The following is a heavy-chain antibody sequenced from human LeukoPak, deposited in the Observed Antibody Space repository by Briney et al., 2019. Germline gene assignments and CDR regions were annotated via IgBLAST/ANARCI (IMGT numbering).Heavy chain of an antibody. CDR3: ARTVTTVTPFDY. J-gene: IGHJ4*02. CDR1: GYTFTGSW. CDR2: IYPGDSDT. D-gene: IGHD4-11*01. V-gene: IGHV5-51*01. Sequence: KVSCKASGYTFTGSWIGWVRQMPGKGLDWMGIIYPGDSDTRYSPSFQGQVTISADKSISTAYLQWSSLKASDTAMYYCARTVTTVTPFDYWGQGTLVTVSS.